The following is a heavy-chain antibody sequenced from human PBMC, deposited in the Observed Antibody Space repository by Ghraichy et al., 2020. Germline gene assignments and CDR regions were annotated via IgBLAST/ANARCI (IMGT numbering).Heavy chain of an antibody. CDR1: GFTFSSYA. CDR2: ISGSGGGT. Sequence: GESLNISCAASGFTFSSYAMSWVRQAPGKGLEWVSAISGSGGGTSYADSVKGRFAISRDNSKDTLYLQMNGLRAEDTALYYCAKHDSNLAIYYVGDWGQGTLVAVSS. D-gene: IGHD3-10*02. J-gene: IGHJ4*02. CDR3: AKHDSNLAIYYVGD. V-gene: IGHV3-23*01.